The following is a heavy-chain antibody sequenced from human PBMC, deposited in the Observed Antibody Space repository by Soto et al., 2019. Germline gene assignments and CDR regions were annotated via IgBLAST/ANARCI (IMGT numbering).Heavy chain of an antibody. J-gene: IGHJ6*02. CDR1: GGSISSGGYY. V-gene: IGHV4-31*03. Sequence: QVQLQESGPGLVKPSQTLSLTYTVSGGSISSGGYYWTWIRQHPGTGLEWIGYNYYSGITYYNPSLKSRVTISLDTSKNQFSLELSSVTAADTAVYYCARGSSIAGLYYGMDVWGQGTTVTVSS. CDR3: ARGSSIAGLYYGMDV. D-gene: IGHD6-6*01. CDR2: NYYSGIT.